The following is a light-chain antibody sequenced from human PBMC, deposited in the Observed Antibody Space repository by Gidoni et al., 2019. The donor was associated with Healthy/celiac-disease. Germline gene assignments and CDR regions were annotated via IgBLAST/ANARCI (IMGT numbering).Light chain of an antibody. V-gene: IGLV1-40*01. Sequence: QSVLTQPPSVSGAPGQRVTISCTGSSSNIGAGYDVHWYQQLPGTAPKLLIYGNSNLPSGVPDRCSGSKSGTSASLAITGLQAEDEADYYCQSYDSSLSAVVFGGGTKLTVL. CDR2: GNS. CDR1: SSNIGAGYD. CDR3: QSYDSSLSAVV. J-gene: IGLJ2*01.